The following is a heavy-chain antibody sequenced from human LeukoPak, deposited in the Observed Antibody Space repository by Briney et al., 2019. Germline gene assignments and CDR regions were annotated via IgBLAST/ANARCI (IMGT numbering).Heavy chain of an antibody. CDR3: ARLNYYDSSGYYVGYAFDI. CDR2: IYYSGST. Sequence: SETLSLTCTVSGGSISSSSYYWGWIRQPPGKGLEWIGSIYYSGSTYYNPSLKSRVTISVDTSKNQFSLKLSSVTAADTAVYYCARLNYYDSSGYYVGYAFDIWGQGTMVTVSS. CDR1: GGSISSSSYY. D-gene: IGHD3-22*01. V-gene: IGHV4-39*01. J-gene: IGHJ3*02.